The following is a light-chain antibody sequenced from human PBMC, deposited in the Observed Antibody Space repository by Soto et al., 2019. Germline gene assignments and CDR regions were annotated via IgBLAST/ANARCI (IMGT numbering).Light chain of an antibody. J-gene: IGKJ3*01. V-gene: IGKV3-11*01. CDR2: DAS. CDR3: QQRSNWPPEVT. CDR1: QSLGRF. Sequence: EIVLTQSPDTLSLSPGERGNLLCRGRQSLGRFFAWYQQIPGQAPKLLIFDASNRATGIPARFSGSGSGTDFTLTISSLEPEDFAVYYCQQRSNWPPEVTFGPGTKVDIK.